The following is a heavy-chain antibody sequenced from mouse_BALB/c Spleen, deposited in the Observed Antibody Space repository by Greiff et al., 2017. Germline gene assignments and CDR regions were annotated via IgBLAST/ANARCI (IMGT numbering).Heavy chain of an antibody. D-gene: IGHD2-14*01. Sequence: QDQLQQSGPELVKPGASVRISCKASGYTFTSYWMHWVKQRPGQGLEWIGYINPSTGYTEYNQKFKDKATLTADKSSSTAYMQLSSLTSEDSAVYYCARRYDGYFDVWGAGTTVTVSS. CDR2: INPSTGYT. CDR1: GYTFTSYW. CDR3: ARRYDGYFDV. J-gene: IGHJ1*01. V-gene: IGHV1S26*01.